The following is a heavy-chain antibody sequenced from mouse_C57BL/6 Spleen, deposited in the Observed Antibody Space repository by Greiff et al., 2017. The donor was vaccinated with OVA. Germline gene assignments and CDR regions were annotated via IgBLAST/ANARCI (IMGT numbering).Heavy chain of an antibody. D-gene: IGHD3-2*02. CDR3: ARSRTAQATLDY. V-gene: IGHV1-82*01. Sequence: QVQLQQSGPELVKPGASVKISCKASGYAFSSSWMNWVKQRPGKGLEWIGRIYPGDGDTNYNGKFKGKATLTADKSSSTAYMQLRSLTSEDDAVYFCARSRTAQATLDYWGQGTTLTVSS. CDR2: IYPGDGDT. CDR1: GYAFSSSW. J-gene: IGHJ2*01.